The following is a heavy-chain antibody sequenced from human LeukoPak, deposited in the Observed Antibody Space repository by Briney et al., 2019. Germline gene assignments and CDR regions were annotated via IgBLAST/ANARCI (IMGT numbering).Heavy chain of an antibody. J-gene: IGHJ5*02. V-gene: IGHV4-31*03. CDR3: ARGYCSSTSCYTENWFDP. Sequence: SQTLSLTCTVSGGSISSGGYYWSWIRQHPGKGLEWIGYIYYSGSTYYNPSLKSRVTISVDTSKNQFSLKLSSVTAADTAVYYCARGYCSSTSCYTENWFDPWGQGTLVTVS. CDR1: GGSISSGGYY. D-gene: IGHD2-2*02. CDR2: IYYSGST.